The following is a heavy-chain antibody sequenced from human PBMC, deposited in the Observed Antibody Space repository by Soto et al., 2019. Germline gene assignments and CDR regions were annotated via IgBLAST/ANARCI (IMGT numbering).Heavy chain of an antibody. CDR3: AREDRVRIVGADPLDY. Sequence: EVQLVESGGGLVKPGGSLRLSCAASGFTFSSYSMNRVRQAPGKGLEWVSSISSSSSYIYYADSVKGRFTISRDNAKNSLYLQMNSLRAEDTAVYYCAREDRVRIVGADPLDYWGQGTLVTVSS. J-gene: IGHJ4*02. D-gene: IGHD1-26*01. V-gene: IGHV3-21*01. CDR1: GFTFSSYS. CDR2: ISSSSSYI.